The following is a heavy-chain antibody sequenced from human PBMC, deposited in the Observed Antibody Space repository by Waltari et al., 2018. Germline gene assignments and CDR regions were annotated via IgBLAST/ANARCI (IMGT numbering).Heavy chain of an antibody. CDR1: GFPFSNHW. J-gene: IGHJ5*02. V-gene: IGHV3-74*01. D-gene: IGHD7-27*01. CDR2: VRSDGSA. Sequence: EVQLVESGGGLVQPGGSLSLSCAGSGFPFSNHWMHWVRQVPGKGLEWVSHVRSDGSATYADSVKGRFTSSRDDAKNTMYLQMNSLRDEDTAVYYCTRDVPNSRFDPWGQGTLVTVSS. CDR3: TRDVPNSRFDP.